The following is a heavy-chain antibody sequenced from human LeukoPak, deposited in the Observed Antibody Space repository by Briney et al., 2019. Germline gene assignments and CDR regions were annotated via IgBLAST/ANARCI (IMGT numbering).Heavy chain of an antibody. CDR2: ISSSSSYI. Sequence: GSLRLSCAASGFTFSSYSMNWVRQAPGKGLEWVSSISSSSSYIYYADSVKGRFTISRDNAKNSLYLQMNSLRAEDTAVYYCARSLDCSRTSCYAFDIWGQGTMVTVSS. CDR3: ARSLDCSRTSCYAFDI. D-gene: IGHD2-2*01. J-gene: IGHJ3*02. V-gene: IGHV3-21*01. CDR1: GFTFSSYS.